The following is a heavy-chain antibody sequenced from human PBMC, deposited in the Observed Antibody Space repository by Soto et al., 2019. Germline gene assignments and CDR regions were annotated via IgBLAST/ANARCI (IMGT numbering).Heavy chain of an antibody. D-gene: IGHD6-19*01. CDR2: INSDGSST. V-gene: IGHV3-74*01. J-gene: IGHJ4*02. CDR3: AREAAVAGTGFDY. Sequence: VQLVESGGGLVQPGGSLRLSCAASGFTFSSYWMHWVRQAPGKGLVWVSRINSDGSSTSYADSVKGRFTISRDNAKNTLYLQMNSLRAEDTAVYYCAREAAVAGTGFDYWGQGTLVTVSS. CDR1: GFTFSSYW.